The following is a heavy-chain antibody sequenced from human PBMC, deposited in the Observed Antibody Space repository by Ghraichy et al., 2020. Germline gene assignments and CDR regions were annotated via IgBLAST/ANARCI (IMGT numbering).Heavy chain of an antibody. V-gene: IGHV3-30-3*01. CDR2: ISYDGSNK. Sequence: LSLTCAASGFTFSSYAMHWVRQAPGKGLEWVAVISYDGSNKYYADSVKGRFTISRDNSKNTLYLQMNSLRAEDTAVYYCARDTRDYYGSGSYPDYWGQGTLVTVSS. CDR3: ARDTRDYYGSGSYPDY. CDR1: GFTFSSYA. D-gene: IGHD3-10*01. J-gene: IGHJ4*02.